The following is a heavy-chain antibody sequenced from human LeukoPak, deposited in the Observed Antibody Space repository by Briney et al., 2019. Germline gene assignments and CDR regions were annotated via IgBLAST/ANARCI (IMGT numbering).Heavy chain of an antibody. D-gene: IGHD3-9*01. J-gene: IGHJ6*02. CDR2: ISWDGGST. Sequence: GGSLRLSCAASGFTFDDYTMHWVRQAPGKGLEWVSLISWDGGSTYYADSVKGRFTISRDNSKNSLYLQMNSLRTEDTALYYCAKDGDDIFAVGGMDVWGQGTTVTASS. CDR3: AKDGDDIFAVGGMDV. V-gene: IGHV3-43*01. CDR1: GFTFDDYT.